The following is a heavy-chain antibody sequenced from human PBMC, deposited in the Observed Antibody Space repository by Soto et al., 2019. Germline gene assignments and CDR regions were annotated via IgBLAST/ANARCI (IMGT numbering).Heavy chain of an antibody. CDR1: GFTFSSYG. J-gene: IGHJ5*02. V-gene: IGHV3-33*01. CDR2: IWYDGSNK. CDR3: ARGMITFGGVTDP. D-gene: IGHD3-16*01. Sequence: QVQLLESGGGVVQPGRSLRLSCAASGFTFSSYGMHWVSQAPGKGLEWVAVIWYDGSNKYYAVSVKGRFTISRDNSKNTLYLQMNSLRAEDTAVYYCARGMITFGGVTDPWGQGTLVTVSS.